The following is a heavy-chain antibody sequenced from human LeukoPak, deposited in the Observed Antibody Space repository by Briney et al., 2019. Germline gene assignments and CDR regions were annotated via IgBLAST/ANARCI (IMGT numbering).Heavy chain of an antibody. J-gene: IGHJ6*02. CDR3: ARWLEYGSGSNYRYYGMDV. CDR1: GGSISSYY. V-gene: IGHV4-59*08. Sequence: PSETLSLTCTVSGGSISSYYWSWIRQPPGKGLEWIGDIYYSGSTNYNPSLKSRVTISVDTSKNQFSLKLSSVTAADTAVYYCARWLEYGSGSNYRYYGMDVWGLGTTVTVSS. D-gene: IGHD3-10*01. CDR2: IYYSGST.